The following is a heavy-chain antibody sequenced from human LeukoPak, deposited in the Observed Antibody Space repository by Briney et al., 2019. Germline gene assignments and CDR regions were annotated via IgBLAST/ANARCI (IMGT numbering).Heavy chain of an antibody. CDR2: IYYSGST. CDR3: ARSGNWGHDY. J-gene: IGHJ4*02. D-gene: IGHD7-27*01. Sequence: KPSETLSLTCTVSGGSISSYYWSWIRQPPGKGLEWIGYIYYSGSTNYNPSLKSRVTISVDTSKNQFSLKLSSVTAADTAVYYCARSGNWGHDYWGQGTLVTVSS. V-gene: IGHV4-59*08. CDR1: GGSISSYY.